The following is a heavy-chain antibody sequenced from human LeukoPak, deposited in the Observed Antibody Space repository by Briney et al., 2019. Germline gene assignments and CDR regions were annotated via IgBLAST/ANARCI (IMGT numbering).Heavy chain of an antibody. CDR2: IYNSGTT. CDR1: GGSISSSTYY. CDR3: ARQAYSSNLGWFDP. V-gene: IGHV4-39*01. Sequence: PAETQSLTCSVSGGSISSSTYYWGWLRQPPGKGLEWIGNIYNSGTTYYNSSLKSRVTISVDTSKNQFSLKLSSVTAADTAVYYCARQAYSSNLGWFDPWGQGALVTVSS. J-gene: IGHJ5*02. D-gene: IGHD6-13*01.